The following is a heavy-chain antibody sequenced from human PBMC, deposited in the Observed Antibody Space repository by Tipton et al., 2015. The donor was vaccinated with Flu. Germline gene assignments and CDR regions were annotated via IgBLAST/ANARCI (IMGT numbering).Heavy chain of an antibody. Sequence: GSLRLSCAASGFSFSSYEMNWVRQAPGKGLEWVSFISPSGSTRYYADSVRGRFIISRDNFENSLFLQMNSLRAEDTAVYYCARGFIRLCDYWGQGALVTVSS. V-gene: IGHV3-48*03. CDR1: GFSFSSYE. CDR2: ISPSGSTR. D-gene: IGHD3-16*01. J-gene: IGHJ4*02. CDR3: ARGFIRLCDY.